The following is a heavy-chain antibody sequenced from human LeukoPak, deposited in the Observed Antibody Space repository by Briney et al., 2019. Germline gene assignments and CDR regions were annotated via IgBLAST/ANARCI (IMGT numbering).Heavy chain of an antibody. D-gene: IGHD1-7*01. V-gene: IGHV3-11*01. Sequence: PGGSLRLSRAASGFTFSDYYMGWIRQAPGKGLEWVSYISGSGSTIYYADSVKGRFTISRDNAKKSLYLQMNSLRAEDTAVYYCGRDFGLIGTKRSFDIWGQGTMVTVSS. CDR3: GRDFGLIGTKRSFDI. CDR2: ISGSGSTI. J-gene: IGHJ3*02. CDR1: GFTFSDYY.